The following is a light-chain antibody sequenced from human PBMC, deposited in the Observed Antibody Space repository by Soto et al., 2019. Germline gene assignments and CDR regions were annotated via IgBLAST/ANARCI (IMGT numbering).Light chain of an antibody. CDR3: QQYNNWPWT. Sequence: EIVMTQSPATLSVSPGERATLSCRASQSVSSNLAWYQQKPGQAPRLLIYGAFTRATGIPARFSGSGSGTEFTLTISSLQSEDFAVYYCQQYNNWPWTSGQGTKVDIK. CDR1: QSVSSN. J-gene: IGKJ1*01. V-gene: IGKV3-15*01. CDR2: GAF.